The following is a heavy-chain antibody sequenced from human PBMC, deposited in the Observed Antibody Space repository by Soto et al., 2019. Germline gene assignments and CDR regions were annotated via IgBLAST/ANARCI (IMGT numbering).Heavy chain of an antibody. V-gene: IGHV1-8*01. D-gene: IGHD2-8*02. Sequence: ASVKVSCKASGYTFTSYDINWVRQATGQGLEWMGWMNPNSGNTGYAQKFQGRVTMTRNTSISTAYMELSSLRSEDTAVYYCARGWSYIEHYYYYMDVWGKGTTVTVS. CDR2: MNPNSGNT. CDR3: ARGWSYIEHYYYYMDV. CDR1: GYTFTSYD. J-gene: IGHJ6*03.